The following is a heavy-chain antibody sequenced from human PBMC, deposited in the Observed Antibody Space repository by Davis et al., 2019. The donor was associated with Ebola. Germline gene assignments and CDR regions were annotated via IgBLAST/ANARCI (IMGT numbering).Heavy chain of an antibody. CDR3: ARDSTAEPGTVEHHHY. V-gene: IGHV3-21*01. CDR1: GFTFSTYT. CDR2: ITRTSGYI. D-gene: IGHD6-13*01. J-gene: IGHJ4*02. Sequence: GESLKISCAASGFTFSTYTMNWVRQAPGKGLEWVSSITRTSGYIYYADSVKGRFTISRDNAKNSLYLQMNSLRAEDTALYYCARDSTAEPGTVEHHHYWGQGTLVTVSS.